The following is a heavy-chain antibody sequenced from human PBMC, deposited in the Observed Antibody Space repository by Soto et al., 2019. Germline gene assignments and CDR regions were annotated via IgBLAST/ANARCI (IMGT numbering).Heavy chain of an antibody. Sequence: QVQLVQSGAEVKKPGASVKVSCKVSGYTLTDLSMHWVRQAPGKGLEWMGGFDPEDGETIYAQKFQGRVTMTEDTSTDTAYMELSRLRSEDTAVYYCHLYYCSSTSCYVSPRGYYYYGMDVWGQGTTVTVSS. CDR2: FDPEDGET. D-gene: IGHD2-2*01. CDR3: HLYYCSSTSCYVSPRGYYYYGMDV. CDR1: GYTLTDLS. V-gene: IGHV1-24*01. J-gene: IGHJ6*02.